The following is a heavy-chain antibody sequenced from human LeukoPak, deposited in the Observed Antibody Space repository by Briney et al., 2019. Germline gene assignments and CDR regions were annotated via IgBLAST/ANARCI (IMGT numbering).Heavy chain of an antibody. Sequence: PGGPLRLSCAASGFTVSTNCMTWVRQAPGKGLEWVSTIYSGGTTYYADSVMGRFTISRHNSRNTLCLQMNSLRAEDTAVYYCARVDTVMAYYFDLWGQGTLVTVSS. V-gene: IGHV3-53*04. D-gene: IGHD5-18*01. CDR3: ARVDTVMAYYFDL. CDR2: IYSGGTT. CDR1: GFTVSTNC. J-gene: IGHJ4*02.